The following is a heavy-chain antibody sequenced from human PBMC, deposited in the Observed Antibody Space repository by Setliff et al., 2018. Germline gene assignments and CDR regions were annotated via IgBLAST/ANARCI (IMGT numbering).Heavy chain of an antibody. V-gene: IGHV5-10-1*01. CDR3: ARLGRERSTFAWLDA. CDR1: GYNFANHW. CDR2: IDPGDSYA. D-gene: IGHD1-1*01. J-gene: IGHJ5*02. Sequence: GESLKISCQASGYNFANHWIAWVRLMPGKGLEYMGRIDPGDSYADYSPSFEGLVTISADKSRTTVYLQWTSLQASDTVLYLCARLGRERSTFAWLDAWGQGTQVTVSS.